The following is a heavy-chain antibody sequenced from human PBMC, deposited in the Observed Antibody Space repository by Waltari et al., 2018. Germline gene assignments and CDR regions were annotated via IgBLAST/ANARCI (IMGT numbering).Heavy chain of an antibody. D-gene: IGHD1-26*01. CDR2: ISGSGGTT. Sequence: EVLLVEPGGGLVQRGGSRRRSRVASGVSFANYGMGWVRQAPGKGLDCVSSISGSGGTTYYADSVKGRFTMSKDFSKNTLFLQMNSVRVDDTADYYCAKSSGSYYEVFDRWGRGTLVTVSS. V-gene: IGHV3-23*04. J-gene: IGHJ4*02. CDR1: GVSFANYG. CDR3: AKSSGSYYEVFDR.